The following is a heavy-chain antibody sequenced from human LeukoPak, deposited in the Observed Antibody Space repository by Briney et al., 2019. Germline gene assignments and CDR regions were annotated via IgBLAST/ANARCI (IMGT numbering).Heavy chain of an antibody. CDR3: ARARGWGRYFDY. CDR1: GGSFSGYY. V-gene: IGHV4-34*01. J-gene: IGHJ4*02. D-gene: IGHD3-16*01. Sequence: SETLSLTCAVYGGSFSGYYWSWIRQPPGKGLEWIGEINHSGSTNYSPSLKSRVTISVDTSKSQFSLKLSSVTAADTAVYYCARARGWGRYFDYWGQGTRVTVSS. CDR2: INHSGST.